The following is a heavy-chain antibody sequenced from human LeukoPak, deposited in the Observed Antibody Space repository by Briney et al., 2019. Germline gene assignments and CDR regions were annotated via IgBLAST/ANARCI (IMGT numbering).Heavy chain of an antibody. D-gene: IGHD2-15*01. CDR1: GGSISSSSYY. Sequence: PSETLSLTCTVSGGSISSSSYYWGWIRQPPGKGLEWIGSIYYSGSTYYNPSLKSRVTISVDTSKNQFSLKLSSATAADTAVYYCARQSIRGYCSGGSCADYWGQGTLVTVSS. CDR3: ARQSIRGYCSGGSCADY. J-gene: IGHJ4*02. CDR2: IYYSGST. V-gene: IGHV4-39*01.